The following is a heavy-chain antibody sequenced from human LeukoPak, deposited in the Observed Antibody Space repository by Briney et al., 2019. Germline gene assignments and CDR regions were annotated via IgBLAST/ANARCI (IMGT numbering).Heavy chain of an antibody. CDR3: ASREWTAMDYFGY. CDR1: GGSISSSSYY. CDR2: IYYSGST. J-gene: IGHJ4*02. V-gene: IGHV4-39*01. D-gene: IGHD5-18*01. Sequence: SETLSLTCTVSGGSISSSSYYWGWIRQPPGKGLEWIGSIYYSGSTYYNPSLKSRVTISVDTSKNQFSLKLSSVTAADTAVYYCASREWTAMDYFGYWGQGTLVTVSS.